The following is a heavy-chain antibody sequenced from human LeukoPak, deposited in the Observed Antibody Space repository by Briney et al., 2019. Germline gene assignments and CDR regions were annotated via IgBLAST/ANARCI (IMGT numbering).Heavy chain of an antibody. Sequence: SETLSLTCTVSGVSISSSSYYWGWIRQPPGKGLEWIGSIYYSGSTYYNPSLKSRVTISVDTSKNQFSLKLSSVTAADTAVYYCARQWKIAAAGTFGYWGQGTLVTVSS. D-gene: IGHD6-13*01. CDR2: IYYSGST. V-gene: IGHV4-39*01. CDR1: GVSISSSSYY. J-gene: IGHJ4*02. CDR3: ARQWKIAAAGTFGY.